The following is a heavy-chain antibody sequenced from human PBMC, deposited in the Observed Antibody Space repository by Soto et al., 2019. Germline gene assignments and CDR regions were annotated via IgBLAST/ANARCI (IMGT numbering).Heavy chain of an antibody. CDR3: ARDLNYSYDSSSYHGGLDY. V-gene: IGHV4-30-4*01. J-gene: IGHJ4*02. D-gene: IGHD3-22*01. CDR1: GGSISSGDYY. CDR2: IYYSGST. Sequence: QVQLQESGPGLVKPSQTLSLTCTVSGGSISSGDYYWSWIRQPPGKGLEWSGYIYYSGSTYYNPSLKSRATTLVEKYKKQFSMKLSSVTAADTAVYYCARDLNYSYDSSSYHGGLDYWGQGTLVTVSS.